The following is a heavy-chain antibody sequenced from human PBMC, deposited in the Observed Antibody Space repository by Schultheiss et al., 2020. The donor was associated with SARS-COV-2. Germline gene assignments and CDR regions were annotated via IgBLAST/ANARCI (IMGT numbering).Heavy chain of an antibody. Sequence: ASVKVSCQASGYRFTRYSMTWVRQAPGQGLEWMGWITPYNGNTNYAQKFEGRVTMTTDTSTSTAYMELRSLRSDDTAVYYCARALGTAELGYWGQGTLVTVSS. D-gene: IGHD6-13*01. CDR2: ITPYNGNT. J-gene: IGHJ4*02. CDR3: ARALGTAELGY. CDR1: GYRFTRYS. V-gene: IGHV1-18*01.